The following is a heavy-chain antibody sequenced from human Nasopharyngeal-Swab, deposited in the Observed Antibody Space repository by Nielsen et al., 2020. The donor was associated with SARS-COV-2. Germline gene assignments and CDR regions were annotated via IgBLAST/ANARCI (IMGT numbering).Heavy chain of an antibody. D-gene: IGHD3-22*01. V-gene: IGHV4-30-4*01. CDR3: ARAGRERVVITKFDY. J-gene: IGHJ4*02. Sequence: RQAPGKGLEWIGYIYHSGSTYYNPSLKSRVTISVDTSKNQFSLKLSSVTAADTAVYYCARAGRERVVITKFDYWGQGTLVTVSS. CDR2: IYHSGST.